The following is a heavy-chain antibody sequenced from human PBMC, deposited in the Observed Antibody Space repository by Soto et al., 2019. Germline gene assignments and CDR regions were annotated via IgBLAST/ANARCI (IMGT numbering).Heavy chain of an antibody. V-gene: IGHV4-34*01. CDR1: GGSFRGYY. CDR2: IDHSGGT. CDR3: ARVEYTYNYRGLDY. J-gene: IGHJ4*02. Sequence: QVQLQQWGTGLLKPSETLSLTCAVYGGSFRGYYWTWIRQPPGKGLEWIGEIDHSGGTNSNPSLKSRVTISVDTSKNQFSLKLASVTAADTAVYYCARVEYTYNYRGLDYWGQGTLVTVSS. D-gene: IGHD3-16*01.